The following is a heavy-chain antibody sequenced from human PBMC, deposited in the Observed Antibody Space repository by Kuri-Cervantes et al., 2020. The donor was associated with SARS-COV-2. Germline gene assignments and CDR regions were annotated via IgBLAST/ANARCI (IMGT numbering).Heavy chain of an antibody. J-gene: IGHJ4*02. CDR3: AACSGGSCYRFDY. V-gene: IGHV4-59*01. Sequence: SETLSLTCTVSGGSISSYYWSWIRQPPGKGLEWIGYIYYSGSTNYNPSLKSRVAISVDTSKNQFSLKLSSVTAADTAVYYCAACSGGSCYRFDYWGQGTRVTVSS. CDR2: IYYSGST. D-gene: IGHD2-15*01. CDR1: GGSISSYY.